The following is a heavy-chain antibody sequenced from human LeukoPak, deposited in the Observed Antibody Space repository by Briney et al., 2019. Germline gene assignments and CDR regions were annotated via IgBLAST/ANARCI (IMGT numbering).Heavy chain of an antibody. V-gene: IGHV4-34*01. CDR3: ARKEAAIVDYYGMDV. CDR2: INHSGST. D-gene: IGHD2-2*01. J-gene: IGHJ6*02. CDR1: GGSFSGYY. Sequence: SETLSLTCAVYGGSFSGYYWSWIRQPPGKGLEWIGEINHSGSTNYNPSLKSRVTISVDTSKNQFSLKLSSVTAADTAVYYCARKEAAIVDYYGMDVWGQGTTVTVSS.